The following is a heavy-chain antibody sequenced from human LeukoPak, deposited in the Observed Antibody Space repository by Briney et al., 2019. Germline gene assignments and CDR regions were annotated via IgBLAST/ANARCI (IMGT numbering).Heavy chain of an antibody. Sequence: GGSLRLSCEASGFSFSSYNMDWVRQTPGKGLEWISSITTSSTYTFYADSVKGRFTISRDNSKNTLYLQMNSLRAEDTAVYYCAKAPTYSGYDWDYFDYWGQGTLVTVSS. CDR1: GFSFSSYN. J-gene: IGHJ4*02. CDR2: ITTSSTYT. D-gene: IGHD5-12*01. V-gene: IGHV3-21*01. CDR3: AKAPTYSGYDWDYFDY.